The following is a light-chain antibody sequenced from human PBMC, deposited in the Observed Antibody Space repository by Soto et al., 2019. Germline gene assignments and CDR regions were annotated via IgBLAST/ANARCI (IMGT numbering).Light chain of an antibody. CDR1: SSDIGVFNY. V-gene: IGLV2-14*01. CDR2: EVT. J-gene: IGLJ2*01. CDR3: NSFASTYTLL. Sequence: QSVLTQPASVSGSPGQSITISCTGSSSDIGVFNYVSWYQQTPGNAPKIIIFEVTNRPSGVSNRFSGSKSGNTASLTISGLQAEDEADYYCNSFASTYTLLFGGGTKGTVL.